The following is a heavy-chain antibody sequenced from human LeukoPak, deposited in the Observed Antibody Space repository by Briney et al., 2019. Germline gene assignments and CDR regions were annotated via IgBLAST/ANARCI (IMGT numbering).Heavy chain of an antibody. CDR3: ARAPPTTVTSNPFDY. V-gene: IGHV3-23*01. CDR2: ISGSGGST. D-gene: IGHD4-17*01. CDR1: GFTFSSYG. J-gene: IGHJ4*02. Sequence: GGSLRLSCAASGFTFSSYGMSWVRQAPGKGLEWVSAISGSGGSTYYADSVKGRFTISRDNSKNTLYLQMNSLRAEDTAVYYCARAPPTTVTSNPFDYWGQGTLVTVSS.